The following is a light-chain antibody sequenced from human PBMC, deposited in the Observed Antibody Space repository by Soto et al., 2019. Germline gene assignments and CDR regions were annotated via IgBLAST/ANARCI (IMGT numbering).Light chain of an antibody. CDR1: QSIGTS. V-gene: IGKV1-5*03. CDR3: QHYNSY. J-gene: IGKJ3*01. Sequence: DIQMTQSPSTLSASVGDRVTITCRASQSIGTSLAWYQQKPGKAPKLLIYGASSLESVVPSRFSGFGSGTESTLTISGLQPDDFATYYCQHYNSYFAPGTKVDIK. CDR2: GAS.